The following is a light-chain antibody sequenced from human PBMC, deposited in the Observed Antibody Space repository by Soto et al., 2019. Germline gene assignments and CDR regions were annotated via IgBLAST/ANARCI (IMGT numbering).Light chain of an antibody. CDR1: QSVGSY. Sequence: EIVLTQSPATLSLSPGERATLSCRASQSVGSYLAWYQQKPGQAPRLLIYDASNRATGIPARFSGSGSGTDFTLTISSLETEDFAVDFCQQRSNWLTFGGGTKVEIK. J-gene: IGKJ4*01. CDR3: QQRSNWLT. CDR2: DAS. V-gene: IGKV3-11*01.